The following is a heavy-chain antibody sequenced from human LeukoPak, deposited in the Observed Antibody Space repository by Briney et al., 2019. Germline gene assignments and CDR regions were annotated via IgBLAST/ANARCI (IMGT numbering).Heavy chain of an antibody. Sequence: GGSLRLSCAASGFTFSSYGMHWVRQAPGKGLEWVAVISYDRSNKYYADSVKGRFTISRDNSKNTLYLQMNSLRAEDTAVYYCARDLLYSSLDYWGQGTLVTVSS. D-gene: IGHD6-13*01. CDR1: GFTFSSYG. V-gene: IGHV3-30*04. CDR2: ISYDRSNK. CDR3: ARDLLYSSLDY. J-gene: IGHJ4*02.